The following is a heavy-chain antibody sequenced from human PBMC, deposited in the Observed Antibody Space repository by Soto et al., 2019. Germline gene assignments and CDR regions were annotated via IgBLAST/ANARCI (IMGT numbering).Heavy chain of an antibody. Sequence: QVQIVQSGPEVKRPGTSVRVSCKTSGFTFTNSAVQWVRQARGQRLEWIGWIIVASGRTNYAREVQERVTISRDTSTSTAYMELSGLRSEDTAVYYWVAELYSGGGCCSFDFWGQGTMVTVSS. CDR3: VAELYSGGGCCSFDF. D-gene: IGHD2-21*02. J-gene: IGHJ3*01. V-gene: IGHV1-58*01. CDR2: IIVASGRT. CDR1: GFTFTNSA.